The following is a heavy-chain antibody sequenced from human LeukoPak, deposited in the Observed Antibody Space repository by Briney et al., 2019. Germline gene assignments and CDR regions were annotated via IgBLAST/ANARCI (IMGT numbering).Heavy chain of an antibody. D-gene: IGHD3-10*01. CDR3: ARDAGTMVRGVIASFDY. J-gene: IGHJ4*02. CDR2: IYYSGST. Sequence: SETLSLTCTVSGDSISSSNYYWSWIRQPPGKGLEWIGYIYYSGSTNYNPSLKSRVTISVDTSKNQFSLKLSSVTAADTAVYYCARDAGTMVRGVIASFDYWGQGTLVTVSS. V-gene: IGHV4-61*01. CDR1: GDSISSSNYY.